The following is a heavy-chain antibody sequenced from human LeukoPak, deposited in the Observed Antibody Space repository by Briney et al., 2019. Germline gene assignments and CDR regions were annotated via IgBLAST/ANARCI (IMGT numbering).Heavy chain of an antibody. CDR1: GFTLSDYE. V-gene: IGHV3-23*01. Sequence: GGSLCLTCTASGFTLSDYEWNWVRQSPAKGLEWVSAIRASDSNTFYADSVKGRFTISRDSSKNTLSLQMNDLRDEDTAVYYCAKWSTGRFEDSWGHGKLLTVSS. D-gene: IGHD2-8*02. CDR2: IRASDSNT. J-gene: IGHJ5*01. CDR3: AKWSTGRFEDS.